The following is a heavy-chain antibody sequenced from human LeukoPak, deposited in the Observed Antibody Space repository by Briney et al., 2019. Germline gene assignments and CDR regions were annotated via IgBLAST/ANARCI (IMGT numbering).Heavy chain of an antibody. Sequence: PGGSLRLSCAASGFTFSSYAMHWVRQAPGKGLQWVAVISYDGSNKYYADSVKGRFTISRDNSKNTLYLQMNSLRAEDTAVYYCAKGGIAAPNWFDPWGQGTLVTVSS. D-gene: IGHD6-13*01. J-gene: IGHJ5*02. CDR2: ISYDGSNK. V-gene: IGHV3-30*07. CDR1: GFTFSSYA. CDR3: AKGGIAAPNWFDP.